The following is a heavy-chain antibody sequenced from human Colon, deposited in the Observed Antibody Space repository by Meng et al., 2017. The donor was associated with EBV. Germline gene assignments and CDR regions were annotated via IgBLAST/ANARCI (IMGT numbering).Heavy chain of an antibody. J-gene: IGHJ5*02. CDR3: ARASYGSGSPLGESWFDP. CDR1: GASFCGYY. Sequence: VHLQQRGAGRLDPAEATAPLCAVYGASFCGYYRNVSRQPPGKGLEWIGEINHSGSTNYNPSLKSRVTISVDTSKNQFSLKLSSVTAADTAVYSCARASYGSGSPLGESWFDPWGQGTLVTVSS. CDR2: INHSGST. D-gene: IGHD3-10*01. V-gene: IGHV4-34*01.